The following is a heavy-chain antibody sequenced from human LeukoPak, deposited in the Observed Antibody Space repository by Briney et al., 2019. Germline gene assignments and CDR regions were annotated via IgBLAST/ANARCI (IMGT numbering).Heavy chain of an antibody. D-gene: IGHD3-22*01. CDR3: ARDDSSGYYYFDY. CDR1: GGSISSSNW. Sequence: SGTLSLTCAVSGGSISSSNWWSWVRQPPVKGLEWIGEIYHSGSTNYNPSLKSRVTISVDKSKNQFSLKLSSVTAADTAVYYCARDDSSGYYYFDYWGQGTLVTVSS. J-gene: IGHJ4*02. CDR2: IYHSGST. V-gene: IGHV4-4*02.